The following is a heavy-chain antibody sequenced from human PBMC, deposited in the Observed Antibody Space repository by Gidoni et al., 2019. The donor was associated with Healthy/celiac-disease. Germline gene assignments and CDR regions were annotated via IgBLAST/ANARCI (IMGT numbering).Heavy chain of an antibody. CDR1: GCTFGDYA. J-gene: IGHJ2*01. CDR3: TSPREVVTPPNSYWYFDL. CDR2: IRSKAYCGTT. V-gene: IGHV3-49*05. D-gene: IGHD4-4*01. Sequence: EVQLVESGGGLVKPGRSLRLSCTASGCTFGDYAMRWFRQAPGKGLEWVGFIRSKAYCGTTEYAASVKGRFTISRDDSKSIAYLQMNSLKTEDTAVYYCTSPREVVTPPNSYWYFDLWGRGTLVTVSS.